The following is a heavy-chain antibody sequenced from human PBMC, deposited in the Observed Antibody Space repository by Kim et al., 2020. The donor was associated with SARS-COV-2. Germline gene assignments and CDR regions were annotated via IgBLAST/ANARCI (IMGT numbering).Heavy chain of an antibody. J-gene: IGHJ4*02. CDR1: GFTFSSYA. CDR2: IYSGGSST. D-gene: IGHD6-19*01. V-gene: IGHV3-23*03. CDR3: ATAGSQGAVAGTVDY. Sequence: GGSLRLSCAASGFTFSSYAMSWVRQAPGKGLEWVSVIYSGGSSTYYADSVKGRFTISRDNSKNTLYLQMNSLRAEDTAVYYCATAGSQGAVAGTVDYWGQGTLVTVSS.